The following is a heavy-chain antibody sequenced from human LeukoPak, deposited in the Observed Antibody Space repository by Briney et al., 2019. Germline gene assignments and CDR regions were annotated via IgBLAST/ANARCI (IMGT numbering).Heavy chain of an antibody. V-gene: IGHV4-4*07. Sequence: SETLSLTCTVSGVSISSYYWSWIRQPAGKGLEWIGRIYTSGSTNYNPSLKSRVTISVDTSKNQFSLKLSSVTAADTAVYYCARGGTAMSMGYWGQGTLVTVSS. D-gene: IGHD5-18*01. CDR1: GVSISSYY. CDR3: ARGGTAMSMGY. J-gene: IGHJ4*02. CDR2: IYTSGST.